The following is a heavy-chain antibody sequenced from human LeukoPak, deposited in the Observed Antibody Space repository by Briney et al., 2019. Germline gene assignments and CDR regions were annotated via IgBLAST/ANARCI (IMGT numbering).Heavy chain of an antibody. CDR2: ISSTGTTI. CDR1: GFTFSNYE. V-gene: IGHV3-48*03. D-gene: IGHD3-22*01. Sequence: GGSLRLSCAASGFTFSNYEMNWVRQAPGKGLEWVSYISSTGTTIYYPDSVKGRFTTSRDNAKNSLYLQLNSLRAEDTAVYYCARGAHYYDGTTYYPPIDYWGQGTLVTVSS. J-gene: IGHJ4*02. CDR3: ARGAHYYDGTTYYPPIDY.